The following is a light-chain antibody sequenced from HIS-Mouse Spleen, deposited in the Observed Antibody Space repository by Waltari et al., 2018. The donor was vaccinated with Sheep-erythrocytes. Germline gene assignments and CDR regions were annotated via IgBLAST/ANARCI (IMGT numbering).Light chain of an antibody. CDR3: QQSYSTPPLT. V-gene: IGKV1-39*01. J-gene: IGKJ4*01. CDR2: AAP. CDR1: QSISSY. Sequence: DIQMTQSPSSLSASVGDRVTITCRASQSISSYLNWYQQKPGKAPKLLIYAAPSLQSGVPSRFSVSGSGTDFTLTISSLQPEDFATYYCQQSYSTPPLTFGGGTKVEIK.